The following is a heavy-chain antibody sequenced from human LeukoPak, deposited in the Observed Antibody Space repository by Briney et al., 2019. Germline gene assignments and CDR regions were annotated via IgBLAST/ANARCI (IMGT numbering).Heavy chain of an antibody. D-gene: IGHD3-16*01. J-gene: IGHJ4*02. CDR1: GGTFSSYA. CDR3: AWGRMGGGYYFDY. Sequence: VASVKVSCKASGGTFSSYAISWVRQAPGQGLEWIGRIIPIFGTANYAQKFQGRVTITTDESTSTAYMELSSLRSEDTAVYYCAWGRMGGGYYFDYWGQGTLVTVSS. V-gene: IGHV1-69*05. CDR2: IIPIFGTA.